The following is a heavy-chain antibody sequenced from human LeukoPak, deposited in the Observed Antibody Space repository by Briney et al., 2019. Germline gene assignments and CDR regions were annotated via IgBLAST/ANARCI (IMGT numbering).Heavy chain of an antibody. D-gene: IGHD3-16*02. CDR1: GGSFSGYY. CDR2: INHSGST. V-gene: IGHV4-34*01. J-gene: IGHJ4*02. CDR3: ASPHYDYVWGSYRYLGDY. Sequence: SETLSLTCAFSGGSFSGYYWSWIRQPPGKGLEWIGEINHSGSTNYNPSLKSRVTISVDTSKNQFSLKLSSVTAADTAVYYCASPHYDYVWGSYRYLGDYWGQGTLVTVSS.